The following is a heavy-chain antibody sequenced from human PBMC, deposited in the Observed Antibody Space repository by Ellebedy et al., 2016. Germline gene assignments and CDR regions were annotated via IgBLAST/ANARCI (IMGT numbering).Heavy chain of an antibody. CDR2: ISSSSSYI. V-gene: IGHV3-21*04. CDR1: GFTFSSYS. CDR3: ARDRLEWELCAVDV. D-gene: IGHD1-26*01. J-gene: IGHJ6*02. Sequence: GESLKISCAASGFTFSSYSMNWVRQAPGKGLEWVSSISSSSSYIYYADSVKGRFSISRDNAKNSLYLQMNSLRPEDTAIYYCARDRLEWELCAVDVWGQGTTVTVSS.